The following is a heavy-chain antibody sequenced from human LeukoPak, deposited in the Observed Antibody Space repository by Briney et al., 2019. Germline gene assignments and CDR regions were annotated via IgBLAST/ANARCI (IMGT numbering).Heavy chain of an antibody. CDR1: GGSISNDDYS. J-gene: IGHJ4*02. CDR2: IYYSGST. D-gene: IGHD3-22*01. CDR3: ARSVMDSSDFYYFDY. V-gene: IGHV4-30-4*07. Sequence: CAVSGGSISNDDYSWSWIRQPPGKALEWIGYIYYSGSTYYNPSLKSRVTISVDTSKNQFSLKLSPVTAADTAVYYCARSVMDSSDFYYFDYWGQGTLVTVSS.